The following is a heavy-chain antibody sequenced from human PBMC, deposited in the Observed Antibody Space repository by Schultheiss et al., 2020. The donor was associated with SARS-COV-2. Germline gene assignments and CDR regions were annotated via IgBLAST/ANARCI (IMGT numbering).Heavy chain of an antibody. CDR3: AKGDSSGWYPPTYYYYYMDV. CDR1: GFTFSSYA. Sequence: GSLKISCAASGFTFSSYAMHWVRQAPGKGLEWVAVISYDGSNKYYADSVKGRFTISRDNSKNTLYLQMNSLRAEDTAVYYCAKGDSSGWYPPTYYYYYMDVWGKGTTVTVSS. CDR2: ISYDGSNK. V-gene: IGHV3-30*01. D-gene: IGHD6-19*01. J-gene: IGHJ6*03.